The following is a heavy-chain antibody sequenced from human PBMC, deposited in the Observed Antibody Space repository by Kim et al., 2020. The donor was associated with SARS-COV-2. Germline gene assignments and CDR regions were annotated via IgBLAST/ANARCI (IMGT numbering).Heavy chain of an antibody. CDR2: RT. J-gene: IGHJ6*02. Sequence: RTRSASSVKSLITSSRDNAKNTLYLKMSSLRAEDTAVYYCARDHSYAMDVWGQGTTVTVSS. V-gene: IGHV3-74*01. CDR3: ARDHSYAMDV.